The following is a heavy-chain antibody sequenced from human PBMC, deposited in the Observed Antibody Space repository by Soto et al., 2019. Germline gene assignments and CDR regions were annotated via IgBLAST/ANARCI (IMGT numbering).Heavy chain of an antibody. CDR3: VKGYGGYPSTAPH. CDR2: ISGSGDRT. Sequence: EVQLLESGGGLVQPGGSLRLSCAASGITISNYPMSWVRQAPGKGLDWVSGISGSGDRTYYADSAKGRFTISKDISKNSLSLQLDNLGIEDTAVYFCVKGYGGYPSTAPHWGQGTLVTVSS. J-gene: IGHJ1*01. V-gene: IGHV3-23*01. CDR1: GITISNYP. D-gene: IGHD3-22*01.